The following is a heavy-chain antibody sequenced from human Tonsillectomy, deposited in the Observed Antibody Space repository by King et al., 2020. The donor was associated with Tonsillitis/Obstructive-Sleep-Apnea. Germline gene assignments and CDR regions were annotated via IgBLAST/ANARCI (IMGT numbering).Heavy chain of an antibody. CDR2: IHYSGNT. D-gene: IGHD2-2*01. CDR3: ARLTDASPASRDAFDI. Sequence: VQLQESGPGLVKPSETLSLTCTVSGVSGSSGSYYWYWIRQPPGKGLEWIGYIHYSGNTNYNPSLKSRVTISIDTSKNQFSLKLSAMTAADTAVYYCARLTDASPASRDAFDIWGLGTMVTVSS. V-gene: IGHV4-61*01. CDR1: GVSGSSGSYY. J-gene: IGHJ3*02.